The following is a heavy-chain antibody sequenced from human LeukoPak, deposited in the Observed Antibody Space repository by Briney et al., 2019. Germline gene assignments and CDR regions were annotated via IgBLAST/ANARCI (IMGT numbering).Heavy chain of an antibody. CDR2: MNPNSGNA. Sequence: ASVKVSCKASGYTFTSYDINWVRQATGQGLEWMGWMNPNSGNAGYAQKFQGRVTMTRNTPVSTSYMELSSLRSEDTAVYYYATVERRYFYGSGSYYDDAFDIWGQGTMVTVSS. CDR3: ATVERRYFYGSGSYYDDAFDI. V-gene: IGHV1-8*01. D-gene: IGHD3-10*01. CDR1: GYTFTSYD. J-gene: IGHJ3*02.